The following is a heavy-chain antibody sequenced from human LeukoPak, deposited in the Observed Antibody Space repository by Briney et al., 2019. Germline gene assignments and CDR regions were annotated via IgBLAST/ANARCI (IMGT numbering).Heavy chain of an antibody. J-gene: IGHJ6*03. D-gene: IGHD3-10*01. CDR3: ARQLYVSGSYYAPMDV. Sequence: SETLSLTCSVSGGSISSSSYFWGWIRQPPGEGLEWIASVHHSGSTYYNPSLKSRLTISVDTSKNQFSLKMSSVTAADTAVYFCARQLYVSGSYYAPMDVWGKGTTVTISS. CDR1: GGSISSSSYF. CDR2: VHHSGST. V-gene: IGHV4-39*01.